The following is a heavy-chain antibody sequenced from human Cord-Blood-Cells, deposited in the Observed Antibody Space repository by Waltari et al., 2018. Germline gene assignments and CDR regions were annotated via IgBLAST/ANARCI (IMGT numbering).Heavy chain of an antibody. V-gene: IGHV4-34*01. D-gene: IGHD3-10*01. Sequence: QVQLQQWGAGLLKPSETLSLTCAVYGGSFRGYYWSWIRQPPGKGLEWIGEINHSGSTNYNPSLKSRVTISVDTSKNQFSLKLSSVTAADTAVYYCARHYYYGSGSYPLFDYWGQGTLVTVSS. CDR3: ARHYYYGSGSYPLFDY. CDR1: GGSFRGYY. CDR2: INHSGST. J-gene: IGHJ4*02.